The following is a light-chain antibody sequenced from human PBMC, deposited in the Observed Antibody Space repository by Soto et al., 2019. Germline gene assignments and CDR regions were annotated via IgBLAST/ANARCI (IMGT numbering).Light chain of an antibody. Sequence: PGENVTLSCRTSHSVNSHVAWYQQKPGQAPRLLLYGASTRATGIPVRFSGSGFGTEFTLTISSLQSEDFAVYYCQQYKNWPLFGQGTRLEIK. CDR2: GAS. V-gene: IGKV3-15*01. CDR1: HSVNSH. J-gene: IGKJ5*01. CDR3: QQYKNWPL.